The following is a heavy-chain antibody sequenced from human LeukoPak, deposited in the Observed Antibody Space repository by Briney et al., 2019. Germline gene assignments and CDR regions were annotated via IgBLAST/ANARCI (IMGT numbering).Heavy chain of an antibody. V-gene: IGHV1-8*01. D-gene: IGHD2-2*01. CDR3: ARGRGSLPAASPFDY. Sequence: ASVKVSCKASGFGFSTYDINWVRQAAGQGLEWMGWINPKSNNTGFAQRFQGRVTMTTNTSINIAYMELGSLTSEDTAVYFCARGRGSLPAASPFDYWGQGTLVTVSS. CDR1: GFGFSTYD. CDR2: INPKSNNT. J-gene: IGHJ4*02.